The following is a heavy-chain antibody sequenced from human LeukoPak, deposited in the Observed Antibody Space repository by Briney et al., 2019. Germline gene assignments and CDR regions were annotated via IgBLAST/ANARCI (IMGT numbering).Heavy chain of an antibody. CDR2: IIPIFGTA. J-gene: IGHJ6*02. D-gene: IGHD6-19*01. CDR3: ARDPIAMAYYGMDV. V-gene: IGHV1-69*13. CDR1: GGTFSSYA. Sequence: ASVKVSCKASGGTFSSYAISWVRQAPGQGLEWMGGIIPIFGTANYAQKFQGRVTITADESTSTAYMELRSLRSDDTGVYYCARDPIAMAYYGMDVWGQGTTVTVSS.